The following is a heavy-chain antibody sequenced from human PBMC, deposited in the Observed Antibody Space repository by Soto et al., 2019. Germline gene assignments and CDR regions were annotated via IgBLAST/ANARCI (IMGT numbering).Heavy chain of an antibody. CDR2: ISSSSSYI. Sequence: GGSLRLSCAASGFTFSSYSMNWVRQAPGKGLEWVSSISSSSSYIYYADSVKGRFTISRDNAKNSLYLQMNSLRAEDSAVYYCARDSSGWYDYYYYGMDVWGHGTTVTVSS. D-gene: IGHD6-19*01. J-gene: IGHJ6*02. CDR3: ARDSSGWYDYYYYGMDV. V-gene: IGHV3-21*01. CDR1: GFTFSSYS.